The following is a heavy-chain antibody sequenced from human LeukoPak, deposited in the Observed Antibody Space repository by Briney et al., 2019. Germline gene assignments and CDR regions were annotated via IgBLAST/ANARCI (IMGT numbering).Heavy chain of an antibody. D-gene: IGHD3-10*01. J-gene: IGHJ4*02. V-gene: IGHV3-48*01. Sequence: GGSLRLSCAASGFTFSSYAMNWVRQAPGKGLEWVSYITSSSSAIYYEDSVKGRFTISRDNARNSLYLQMNSLRAEDTAVYYCVSWDGSGNWGQGTLVTVSS. CDR3: VSWDGSGN. CDR2: ITSSSSAI. CDR1: GFTFSSYA.